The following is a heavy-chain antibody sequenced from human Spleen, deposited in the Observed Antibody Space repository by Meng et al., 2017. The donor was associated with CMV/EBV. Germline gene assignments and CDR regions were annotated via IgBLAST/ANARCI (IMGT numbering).Heavy chain of an antibody. D-gene: IGHD3-10*01. CDR1: GGSVSSDGHY. Sequence: SETLSLTCSVSGGSVSSDGHYWSWIRQPPGKGLEWIGYISYSGNTNYNPSLKSRVTMSVDTSRNQFSLKLSSVTAADTAVYYCARHETGWFGELLQYYYYYYGMDVWGQGTTVTVSS. CDR2: ISYSGNT. J-gene: IGHJ6*02. V-gene: IGHV4-61*08. CDR3: ARHETGWFGELLQYYYYYYGMDV.